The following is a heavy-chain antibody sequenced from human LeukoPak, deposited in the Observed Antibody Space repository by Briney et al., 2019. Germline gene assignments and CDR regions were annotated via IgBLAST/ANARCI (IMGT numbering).Heavy chain of an antibody. D-gene: IGHD4-17*01. Sequence: ASVKVSCKVSGYTLTELSMHWVRQAPGKGLEWMGGFDPEDGETIYAQKFQGRVTMTEDTSTDTAYMELSSLRSEDTAVYYCATDSAGLYDYGYFDYWGQGTLATVSS. J-gene: IGHJ4*02. CDR2: FDPEDGET. CDR1: GYTLTELS. CDR3: ATDSAGLYDYGYFDY. V-gene: IGHV1-24*01.